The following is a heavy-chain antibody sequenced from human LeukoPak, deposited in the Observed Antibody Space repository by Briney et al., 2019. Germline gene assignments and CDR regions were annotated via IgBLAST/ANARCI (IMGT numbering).Heavy chain of an antibody. V-gene: IGHV3-11*01. CDR1: GFTFSFYA. D-gene: IGHD2-8*02. Sequence: GGSLRLSCAASGFTFSFYATNWIRQAPGKGLEWVSYISSSGSTIYYADSAKGRFTFSRDNAKTSLYLQMNSPRAEDTAVYFCATEEVGGPGAPFDYWGQGTLVTVSS. CDR3: ATEEVGGPGAPFDY. CDR2: ISSSGSTI. J-gene: IGHJ4*02.